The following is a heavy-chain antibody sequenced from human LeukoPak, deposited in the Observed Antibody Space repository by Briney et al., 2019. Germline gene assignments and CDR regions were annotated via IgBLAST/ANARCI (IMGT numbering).Heavy chain of an antibody. CDR2: IIPIFGTA. D-gene: IGHD3-22*01. J-gene: IGHJ3*02. Sequence: ASVKVSCKASGGTFSSYAINWVRQAPGQGLEWMGGIIPIFGTANYAQKFQGRVTITADESTSTAYMELSSLRSEDTAVYYCARDSAPKTYYYDSSGSPIDAFDIWGQGTMVTVSS. V-gene: IGHV1-69*13. CDR1: GGTFSSYA. CDR3: ARDSAPKTYYYDSSGSPIDAFDI.